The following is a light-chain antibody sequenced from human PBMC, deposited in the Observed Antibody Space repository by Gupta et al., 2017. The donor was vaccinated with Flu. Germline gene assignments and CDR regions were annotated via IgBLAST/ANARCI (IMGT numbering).Light chain of an antibody. V-gene: IGLV1-44*01. CDR3: AAWDDSLKAWV. CDR1: SSNIGSNR. J-gene: IGLJ3*02. Sequence: QSVLTQSPSASGPPGQRVTISCSGSSSNIGSNRVNWYQQLPGTAPKLRIYGNNQRPSGVPDRFSGSKSGPSASLAISGLQSEDEAVYYCAAWDDSLKAWVFGGGTKVTVL. CDR2: GNN.